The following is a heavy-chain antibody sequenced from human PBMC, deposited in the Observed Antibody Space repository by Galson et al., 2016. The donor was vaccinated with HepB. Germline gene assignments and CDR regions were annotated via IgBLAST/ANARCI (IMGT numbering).Heavy chain of an antibody. Sequence: QSGAEVKKPGESLKISCKASGYNFSRDWIGWVRQMSGKGLEWVGIIYPGDSYTTYSPSFQGQVTISADKSISTAYLQWRSLKASDTAMYYGARRQVMVGSRAWFDPWGQGTLVTVSS. CDR1: GYNFSRDW. CDR2: IYPGDSYT. CDR3: ARRQVMVGSRAWFDP. J-gene: IGHJ5*02. D-gene: IGHD1-26*01. V-gene: IGHV5-51*01.